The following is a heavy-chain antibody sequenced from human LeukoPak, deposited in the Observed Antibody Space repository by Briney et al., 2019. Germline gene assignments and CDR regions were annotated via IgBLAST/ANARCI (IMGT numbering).Heavy chain of an antibody. CDR1: GLTFNSYD. Sequence: GGSLRLSCAASGLTFNSYDLSWVRQAPGKGLDWASGITGSGGSAFYADSVKGRFTISRDNSKNTLYLQMNSLRAEDMAVYYCAKVSWSASDRHCWGQGTLVTVSS. D-gene: IGHD3-3*01. CDR2: ITGSGGSA. CDR3: AKVSWSASDRHC. J-gene: IGHJ4*02. V-gene: IGHV3-23*01.